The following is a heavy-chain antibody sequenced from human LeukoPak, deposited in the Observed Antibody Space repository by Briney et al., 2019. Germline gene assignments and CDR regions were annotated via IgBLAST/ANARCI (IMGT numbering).Heavy chain of an antibody. D-gene: IGHD1-14*01. Sequence: GGSLRLSCAASGFAVSSYAMNWVRQAPGKGLEWVSGISGSGHSTYHADSVKGRLTISRDNSKNTLFLQMNSLRAEDTAVYYCAGRPSGEGLAPLDYWGQGALAAVSS. CDR3: AGRPSGEGLAPLDY. J-gene: IGHJ4*02. CDR2: ISGSGHST. V-gene: IGHV3-23*01. CDR1: GFAVSSYA.